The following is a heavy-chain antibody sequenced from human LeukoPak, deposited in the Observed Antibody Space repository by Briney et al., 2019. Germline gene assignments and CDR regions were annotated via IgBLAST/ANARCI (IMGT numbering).Heavy chain of an antibody. CDR2: ISRSSRYI. CDR1: GNTFSTYS. V-gene: IGHV3-21*01. D-gene: IGHD2-8*01. CDR3: ARDLFCSYGVCPV. Sequence: GGSQRLSCAASGNTFSTYSMNWVRQAPGKGLEWVSSISRSSRYIYYADSVKGRFTISRDDAKNSLFLQMNSLRADDTAVYYCARDLFCSYGVCPVWGQGTTVTVSS. J-gene: IGHJ6*02.